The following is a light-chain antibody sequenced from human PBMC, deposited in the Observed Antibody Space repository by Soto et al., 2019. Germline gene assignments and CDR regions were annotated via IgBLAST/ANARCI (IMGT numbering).Light chain of an antibody. Sequence: QSVLTQPSSVSGATGRRVTFSCIGCSSNIGADYDVHWYQQLPGTAPKLLIYGNINRPSGVPDRFSGSKSGASAALAITGLQAEDETDYYCQSYDSSLGFVFGTGTKVTV. CDR3: QSYDSSLGFV. CDR2: GNI. CDR1: SSNIGADYD. J-gene: IGLJ1*01. V-gene: IGLV1-40*01.